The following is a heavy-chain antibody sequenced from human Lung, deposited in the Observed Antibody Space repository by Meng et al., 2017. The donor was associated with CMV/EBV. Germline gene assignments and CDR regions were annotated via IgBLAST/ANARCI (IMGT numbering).Heavy chain of an antibody. CDR3: ARERLLREPPYYGMDV. J-gene: IGHJ6*02. V-gene: IGHV1-2*02. CDR2: INPSSGGT. CDR1: GYTFTAYY. D-gene: IGHD3-10*01. Sequence: SXXVSXXASGYTFTAYYMHWVRQAPGQGLEWMGWINPSSGGTIYAQNFQGRVTMTTDTSNSTAYMEVSRLTSDDTAVYYCARERLLREPPYYGMDVWGQGTXVTVAS.